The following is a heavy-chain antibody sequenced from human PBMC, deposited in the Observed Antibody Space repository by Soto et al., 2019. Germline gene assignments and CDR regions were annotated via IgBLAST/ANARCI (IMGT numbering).Heavy chain of an antibody. J-gene: IGHJ6*02. CDR2: ISGSGGST. D-gene: IGHD6-19*01. CDR3: AKSPGIAVAGYYYYYGMDV. Sequence: GGSLRLSCAASGFTFSSYAMSWVRQAPGKGLEWVSAISGSGGSTYYADSVKGRFTISRDNSKNTLYLQMNSLRAEDTAVYYCAKSPGIAVAGYYYYYGMDVWGQGTTVTVSS. V-gene: IGHV3-23*01. CDR1: GFTFSSYA.